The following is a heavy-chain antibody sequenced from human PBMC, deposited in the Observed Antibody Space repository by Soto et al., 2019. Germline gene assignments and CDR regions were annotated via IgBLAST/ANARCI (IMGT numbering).Heavy chain of an antibody. CDR2: INPSGGST. Sequence: APVEVSCKASGHSFTSYYMYWVRQAPGQGLEWMGIINPSGGSTSYAQKFQGRVTMTRDTSTSTVYMELSSLRSEDTAVYYCTRGGRESSGWFNWGQGTLVTV. D-gene: IGHD6-19*01. CDR3: TRGGRESSGWFN. J-gene: IGHJ4*02. V-gene: IGHV1-46*03. CDR1: GHSFTSYY.